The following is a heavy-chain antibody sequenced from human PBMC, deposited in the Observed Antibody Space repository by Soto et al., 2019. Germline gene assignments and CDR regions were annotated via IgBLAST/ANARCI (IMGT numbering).Heavy chain of an antibody. CDR1: GFSLSTSGVG. CDR3: ARQLWFGELL. D-gene: IGHD3-10*01. CDR2: VFWDDDK. V-gene: IGHV2-5*02. J-gene: IGHJ4*02. Sequence: QITLKESGPTLVKPTQSLTLTCTFSGFSLSTSGVGVGWIRQPPGKALEWLALVFWDDDKRYSPSLKSRLTITKDTSKTQVVLTMTNMDPVDTATYYCARQLWFGELLWGQGTLVTVSS.